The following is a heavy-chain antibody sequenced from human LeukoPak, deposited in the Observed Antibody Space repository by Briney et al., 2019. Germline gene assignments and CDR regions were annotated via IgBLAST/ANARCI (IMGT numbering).Heavy chain of an antibody. Sequence: GGSLRLSCAASGFTFSNYWMHWVRQAPGKGLEWVSSISSSSSYIYYADSLKGRFTISRDNAKNSLYLQMNSLRAEDTAVYYCARGTPTTRDFDSWGQGTLVTVSS. CDR1: GFTFSNYW. J-gene: IGHJ4*02. D-gene: IGHD4-11*01. CDR2: ISSSSSYI. CDR3: ARGTPTTRDFDS. V-gene: IGHV3-21*06.